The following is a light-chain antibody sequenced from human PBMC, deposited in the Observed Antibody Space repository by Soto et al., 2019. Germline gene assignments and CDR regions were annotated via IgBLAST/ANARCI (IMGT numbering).Light chain of an antibody. V-gene: IGLV7-43*01. J-gene: IGLJ1*01. CDR2: SIS. CDR1: TGAVTSDHY. CDR3: LLYYGGVYV. Sequence: QAVVTQEPSLTVSPGGTVTLTCTSSTGAVTSDHYPNWFQQKPGQAPRLLIYSISNRHSWTPARFSGSLLGAKAALTLSGVQPEDEAEYYCLLYYGGVYVFGTGTKLTVL.